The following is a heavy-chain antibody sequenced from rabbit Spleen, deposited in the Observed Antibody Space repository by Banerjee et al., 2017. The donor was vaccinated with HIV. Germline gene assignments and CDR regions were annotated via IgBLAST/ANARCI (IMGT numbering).Heavy chain of an antibody. CDR1: GFDFSSNDY. D-gene: IGHD8-1*01. CDR3: ARDTGSSFSSYGMDL. V-gene: IGHV1S40*01. CDR2: IAGSSSGFT. J-gene: IGHJ6*01. Sequence: QSLEESGGDLVKPGASLTLTCNASGFDFSSNDYICWVRQAPGKGLEWISCIAGSSSGFTYSATWAKGRFTCSKTSSTTVTLQMTSLTVADTATYFCARDTGSSFSSYGMDLWGPGTLVTVS.